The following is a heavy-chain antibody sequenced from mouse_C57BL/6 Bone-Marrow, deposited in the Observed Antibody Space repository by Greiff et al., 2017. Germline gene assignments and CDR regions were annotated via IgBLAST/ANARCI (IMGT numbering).Heavy chain of an antibody. Sequence: EVHVKQSGAELVKPGASVKLSCTASGFNIKDYYMHWVKQRTEQSLEWIGRIDPEDGETKYAPKFQGKATLTANTSSNTAYLQLSRLTSEDPAFYYCARKLDYAMNYWGKGTSVTVSS. CDR2: IDPEDGET. CDR1: GFNIKDYY. D-gene: IGHD4-1*01. CDR3: ARKLDYAMNY. J-gene: IGHJ4*01. V-gene: IGHV14-2*01.